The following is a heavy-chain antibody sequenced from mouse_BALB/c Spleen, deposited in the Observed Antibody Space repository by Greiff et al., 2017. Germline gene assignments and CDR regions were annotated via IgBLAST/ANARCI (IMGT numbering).Heavy chain of an antibody. CDR1: GFTFSSYA. CDR3: ARHYYDYDEAMDY. D-gene: IGHD2-4*01. J-gene: IGHJ4*01. V-gene: IGHV5-6-5*01. Sequence: DVQLVESGGGLVKPGGSLKLSCAASGFTFSSYAMSWVRQTPEKRLEWVASISSGGSTYYPDSVKGRFTISRDNARNILYLQMSSLRSEDTAMYYCARHYYDYDEAMDYWGQGTSVTVSS. CDR2: ISSGGST.